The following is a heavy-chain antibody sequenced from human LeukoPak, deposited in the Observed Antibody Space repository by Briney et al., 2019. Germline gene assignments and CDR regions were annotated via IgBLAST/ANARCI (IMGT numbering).Heavy chain of an antibody. CDR2: ISSSSSTI. J-gene: IGHJ4*02. D-gene: IGHD5-18*01. Sequence: GGSLRLSRAASGFTFSSYSMNWVRQAPGKGLEWVSCISSSSSTIYYADSVKGRFTISRDNAKNSLYLQMNSLRAEDTAVYYCARESGHSYPDYWGQGTLVTVSS. CDR1: GFTFSSYS. V-gene: IGHV3-48*01. CDR3: ARESGHSYPDY.